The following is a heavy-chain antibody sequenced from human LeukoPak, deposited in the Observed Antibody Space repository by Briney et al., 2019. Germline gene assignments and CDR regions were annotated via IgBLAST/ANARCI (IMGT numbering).Heavy chain of an antibody. CDR3: VKHGSGWSFDY. D-gene: IGHD6-19*01. CDR2: IQNTGGT. Sequence: SETLSLTCTVSSASISSYYWGWIRQSPGKGLEWIGYIQNTGGTNYNPSLRSRVSISKDTSKNQFSLQVRSVTAADTAVYYCVKHGSGWSFDYWGQGTLVTVSS. J-gene: IGHJ4*02. V-gene: IGHV4-59*01. CDR1: SASISSYY.